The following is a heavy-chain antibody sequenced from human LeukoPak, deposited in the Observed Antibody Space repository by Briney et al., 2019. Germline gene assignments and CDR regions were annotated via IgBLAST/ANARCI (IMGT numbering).Heavy chain of an antibody. Sequence: SETLSLTCAVYGGSFSGYYWSWIRQPPGKGLEWIGEINHSGSTNYNPSLKSRVTISVDTSKNQFSLKLSSVTAADTAVYYCARGPPRYRMRNGYNYFGYWGQGTLVTVSS. J-gene: IGHJ4*02. V-gene: IGHV4-34*01. CDR1: GGSFSGYY. D-gene: IGHD5-24*01. CDR3: ARGPPRYRMRNGYNYFGY. CDR2: INHSGST.